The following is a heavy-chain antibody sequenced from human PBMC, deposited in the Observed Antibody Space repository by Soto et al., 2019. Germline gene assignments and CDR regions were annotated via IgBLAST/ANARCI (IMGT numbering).Heavy chain of an antibody. CDR2: SDPEDGET. CDR3: ATVESGSYYFDY. D-gene: IGHD1-26*01. J-gene: IGHJ4*02. CDR1: GYTLTELS. V-gene: IGHV1-24*01. Sequence: ALVKVSCKVSGYTLTELSMHWVRQAPGKGLEWMGGSDPEDGETIYAQKFQGRVTMTEDTSTDTAYMELSSLRSEDTAVYYCATVESGSYYFDYWGQGTLVTVSS.